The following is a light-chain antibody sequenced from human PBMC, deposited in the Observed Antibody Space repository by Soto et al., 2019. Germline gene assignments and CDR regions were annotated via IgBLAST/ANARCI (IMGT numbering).Light chain of an antibody. Sequence: QSVLTQPPSVSGAPGQRVTISCTGSSSIIWAIYDVHWYQQLPGTAPKLLIYGNSNRPSGVPDRFSGSKSGTSASLAITGLQAEDEADYYCQSYDISLSGWVFGGGTKLTVL. CDR1: SSIIWAIYD. V-gene: IGLV1-40*01. CDR3: QSYDISLSGWV. J-gene: IGLJ3*02. CDR2: GNS.